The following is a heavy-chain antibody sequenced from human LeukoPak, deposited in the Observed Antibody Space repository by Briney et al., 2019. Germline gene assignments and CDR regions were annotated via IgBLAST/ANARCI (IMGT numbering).Heavy chain of an antibody. CDR3: VRCTFVLHKRCSAFDV. CDR1: GFTFSSYG. J-gene: IGHJ3*01. CDR2: IRYDGSNK. D-gene: IGHD2-8*01. Sequence: GGSLRLSCAASGFTFSSYGMHWVRQAPGKGLEWVAFIRYDGSNKYYADSVKGRFTISRDNSKNTLYLQMNSLRAEDTAVYYCVRCTFVLHKRCSAFDVWGQGTMVTVSA. V-gene: IGHV3-30*02.